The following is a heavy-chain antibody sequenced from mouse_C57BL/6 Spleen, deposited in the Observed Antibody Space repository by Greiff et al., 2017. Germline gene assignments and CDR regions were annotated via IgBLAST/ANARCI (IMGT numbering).Heavy chain of an antibody. J-gene: IGHJ3*01. CDR3: ARSGTAWFAY. V-gene: IGHV1-59*01. CDR1: GYTFTSYW. D-gene: IGHD3-2*02. CDR2: FDPSDSYT. Sequence: VQLQQPGAELVRPGPSVKLSCKATGYTFTSYWMHWVKQRPGQGLEWIGVFDPSDSYTNYNQKFKGKATFTVDTSSSAAYLQLSSLTSEYSAFYYCARSGTAWFAYWGKGTLVTVSA.